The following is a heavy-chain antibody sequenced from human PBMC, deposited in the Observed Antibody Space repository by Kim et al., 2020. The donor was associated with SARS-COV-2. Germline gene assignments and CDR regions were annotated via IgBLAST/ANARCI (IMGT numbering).Heavy chain of an antibody. CDR1: GASVMTYY. J-gene: IGHJ4*02. Sequence: SETLSLTCTVSGASVMTYYWTWMRQPPGKALEWIGYIYSSGATNYNPSLKSRVTISSDASKRQFSLDMTSLSAADTGVYYCVVLRYDAGWYDYWGQGTL. V-gene: IGHV4-59*02. D-gene: IGHD6-19*01. CDR3: VVLRYDAGWYDY. CDR2: IYSSGAT.